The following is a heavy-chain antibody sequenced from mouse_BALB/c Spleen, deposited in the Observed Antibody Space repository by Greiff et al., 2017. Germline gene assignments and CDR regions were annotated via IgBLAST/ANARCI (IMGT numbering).Heavy chain of an antibody. V-gene: IGHV1-9*01. D-gene: IGHD1-1*01. Sequence: QVQLMESGAELMKPGASVKISCKATGYTFSSYWIEWVKQRPGHGLEWIGEILPGSGSTNNNEKFKGKATFTADTSSNTAYMQLSSLTSEDSAVYCCASDYGSSRFAYWGQGTLVTVSA. J-gene: IGHJ3*01. CDR2: ILPGSGST. CDR1: GYTFSSYW. CDR3: ASDYGSSRFAY.